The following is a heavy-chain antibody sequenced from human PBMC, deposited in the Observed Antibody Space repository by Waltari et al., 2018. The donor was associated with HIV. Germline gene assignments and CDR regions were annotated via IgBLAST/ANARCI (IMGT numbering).Heavy chain of an antibody. CDR3: AKGGAIAARRGSTDY. J-gene: IGHJ4*02. CDR2: IVGSGGST. Sequence: EVQLLESGGGLVQPGGSLRLSCAAPEFPFSSYATNWVCQAPGKGLEWVSAIVGSGGSTYYADSVKGRFTISRHNSKNTLYLQMNSLRAEDTAVYYCAKGGAIAARRGSTDYWGQGTLVTVSS. CDR1: EFPFSSYA. D-gene: IGHD6-6*01. V-gene: IGHV3-23*01.